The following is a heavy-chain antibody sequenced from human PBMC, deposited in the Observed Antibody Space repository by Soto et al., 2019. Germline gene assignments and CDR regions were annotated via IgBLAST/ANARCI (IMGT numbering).Heavy chain of an antibody. Sequence: GGSLRLSCAASGFSFSSYWMSWVRQAPGKGMEWVSAIRGSGGSTYYADSVKGRFTISRDNSKNTLYLQMNSLRAEDTSVYYCACAWYSRLRVGYWGQGTLVTVSS. V-gene: IGHV3-23*01. J-gene: IGHJ4*02. CDR1: GFSFSSYW. CDR3: ACAWYSRLRVGY. D-gene: IGHD6-13*01. CDR2: IRGSGGST.